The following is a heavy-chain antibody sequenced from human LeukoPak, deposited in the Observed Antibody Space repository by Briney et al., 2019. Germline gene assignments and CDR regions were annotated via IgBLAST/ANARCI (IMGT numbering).Heavy chain of an antibody. J-gene: IGHJ4*02. V-gene: IGHV4-39*01. CDR1: GGSINSSSYY. D-gene: IGHD5-24*01. CDR3: ARHRSKWLQSSFDY. CDR2: IFYSGNT. Sequence: PSETLSLTCTVSGGSINSSSYYWGWLRQPPGKGLEWIGSIFYSGNTYDNPSLKSRVTISVDTSKNQFSLKLNSVTAADTAVYYCARHRSKWLQSSFDYWGRGSMVTVSS.